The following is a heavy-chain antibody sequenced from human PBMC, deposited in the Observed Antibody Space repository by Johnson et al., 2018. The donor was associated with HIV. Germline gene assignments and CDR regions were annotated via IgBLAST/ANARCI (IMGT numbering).Heavy chain of an antibody. J-gene: IGHJ3*02. D-gene: IGHD1-26*01. CDR1: GFTFSNHW. V-gene: IGHV3-74*02. Sequence: EVQLVESGGGLVQPGGSLRLSCAASGFTFSNHWMHWVRQAPGKGLVWVSRINSDGSSRNYADSVKGRFTISRDNAKNTLYLQMNSLRAEDTAVYYCARVEWELDAFDIWGQGTMVIVSS. CDR3: ARVEWELDAFDI. CDR2: INSDGSSR.